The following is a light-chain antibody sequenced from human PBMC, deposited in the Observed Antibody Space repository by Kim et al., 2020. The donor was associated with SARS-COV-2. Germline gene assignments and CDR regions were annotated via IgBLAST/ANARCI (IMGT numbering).Light chain of an antibody. V-gene: IGKV1-12*01. Sequence: SSVGDRVSRTCRARQFINNWLAWYQQKPGRAPKLLIHSASTLLDGVPSRFTGSGSGTQFTLTISRLEPEDFATYYCQQAYNFPLTFGGGTKVDIK. CDR2: SAS. CDR1: QFINNW. CDR3: QQAYNFPLT. J-gene: IGKJ4*01.